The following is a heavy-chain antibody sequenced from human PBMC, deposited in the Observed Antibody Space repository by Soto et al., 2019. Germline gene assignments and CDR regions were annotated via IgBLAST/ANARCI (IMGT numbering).Heavy chain of an antibody. V-gene: IGHV3-30*18. CDR3: AKVSFDI. CDR1: GFTFSSYG. Sequence: QVQLVESGGGVVQPGRSLRLSCAASGFTFSSYGMHWVRQAPGKGLEWVAVISYDGSNKYYADSVKGRFTISRDNSKNTLYLQMNSLRAEDTVVYYCAKVSFDIWGQGTMVTVSS. CDR2: ISYDGSNK. J-gene: IGHJ3*02.